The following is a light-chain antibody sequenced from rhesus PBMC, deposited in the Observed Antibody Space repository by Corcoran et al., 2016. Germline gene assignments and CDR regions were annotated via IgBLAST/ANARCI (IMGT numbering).Light chain of an antibody. CDR1: QSVSSR. J-gene: IGKJ1*01. Sequence: EIVMTQSPATLSLSPGERATLSCRASQSVSSRLAWYQQKLGQAPRLLIYGASRRVTGIPDRFSGSGSGTDFTLTISSLEPEDVAVYFCQQASNWSWTFGQGTKVEIK. CDR3: QQASNWSWT. CDR2: GAS. V-gene: IGKV3-17*02.